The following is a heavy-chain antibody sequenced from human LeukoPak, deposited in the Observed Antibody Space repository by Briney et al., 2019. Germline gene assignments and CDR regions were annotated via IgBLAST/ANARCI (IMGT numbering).Heavy chain of an antibody. D-gene: IGHD4-17*01. CDR2: ISGSGGGT. J-gene: IGHJ4*02. V-gene: IGHV3-23*01. CDR1: GFTFSSYA. Sequence: PGGSLRLSCAASGFTFSSYALNWVRQAPGKGLEWVSGISGSGGGTYYADSVKGRFTISRDNSKNTLYLQMNSLRAEDTAVYYCPHTTGSSDYWSQGTLVTVSS. CDR3: PHTTGSSDY.